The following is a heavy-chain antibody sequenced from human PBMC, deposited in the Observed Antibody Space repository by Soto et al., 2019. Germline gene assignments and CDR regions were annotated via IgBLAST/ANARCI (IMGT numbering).Heavy chain of an antibody. D-gene: IGHD1-26*01. V-gene: IGHV3-48*01. Sequence: EVQLVESGGGLVQPGGSLRLSCVASGFIFNSYSMNWVRQAPGKGLEWIYYINSGSTSVFYADSVKGRFTISRDNAKNSLYLQMNSLRAEDTAVYYCASSASPDAYWGQGTLVTVSS. J-gene: IGHJ4*02. CDR3: ASSASPDAY. CDR2: INSGSTSV. CDR1: GFIFNSYS.